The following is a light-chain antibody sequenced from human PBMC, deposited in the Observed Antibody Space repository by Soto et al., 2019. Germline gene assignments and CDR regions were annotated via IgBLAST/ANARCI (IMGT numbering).Light chain of an antibody. CDR1: QTVRNNY. CDR2: DAS. V-gene: IGKV3-20*01. J-gene: IGKJ4*02. Sequence: VLRQSPGTLSLSPGERATLSCRASQTVRNNYLAWYQQRPGQAPRLLIYDASSRATGIPDRFSGGGSGTDFTLTISRLEPEDFAVYYCQQFGSYPHTFGGGTKV. CDR3: QQFGSYPHT.